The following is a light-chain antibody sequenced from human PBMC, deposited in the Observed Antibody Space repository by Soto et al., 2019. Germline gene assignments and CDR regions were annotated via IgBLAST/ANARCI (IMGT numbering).Light chain of an antibody. CDR3: QSYDSSLSAVV. Sequence: QSVLTQPPSVSGAPGQRVTISCTGSSSNIGAGYDVHWYQQLPGTAPKVLIYGNSNRPSGVPDRFSGSKSGISASLAITGLQAEDEADYYCQSYDSSLSAVVFGGGTKLTVL. V-gene: IGLV1-40*01. CDR1: SSNIGAGYD. J-gene: IGLJ2*01. CDR2: GNS.